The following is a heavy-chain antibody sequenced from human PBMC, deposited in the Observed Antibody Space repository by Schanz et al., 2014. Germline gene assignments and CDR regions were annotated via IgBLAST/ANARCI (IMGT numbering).Heavy chain of an antibody. D-gene: IGHD5-18*01. CDR2: ISGGGGTT. CDR1: GFTFSSNS. CDR3: AKDAENTAMITDYFDY. J-gene: IGHJ4*02. V-gene: IGHV3-23*04. Sequence: EVQLVESGGGLVQPGGSLRLSCAASGFTFSSNSMNWVRQAPGMGLEWVSAISGGGGTTYYTDSVKGRFTISRDNSKTTVYLQMNSLRAEDTAVYYCAKDAENTAMITDYFDYWGQGTLVTVSS.